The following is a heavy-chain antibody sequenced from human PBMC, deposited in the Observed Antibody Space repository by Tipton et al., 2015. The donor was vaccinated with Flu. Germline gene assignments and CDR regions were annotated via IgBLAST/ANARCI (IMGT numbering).Heavy chain of an antibody. V-gene: IGHV3-53*01. D-gene: IGHD3-10*01. J-gene: IGHJ4*02. CDR1: GFTVSSNY. CDR2: IYSGGST. CDR3: ARAGTRICCYKLGY. Sequence: QLVQSGGGLIQPGGSLRLSCAASGFTVSSNYMSWVRQAPGKGLEWVSVIYSGGSTYYADSVKGRFTISRDDSKNTLYLQMNSLGAEDTAVYSCARAGTRICCYKLGYWGQGSLVSVSS.